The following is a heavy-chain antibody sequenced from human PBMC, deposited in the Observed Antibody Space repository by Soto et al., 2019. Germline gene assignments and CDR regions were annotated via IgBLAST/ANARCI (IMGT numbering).Heavy chain of an antibody. CDR2: ISSSSYI. CDR3: ARVDVDTAMAPDY. D-gene: IGHD5-18*01. CDR1: GFTFSSYS. J-gene: IGHJ4*02. Sequence: LRLSFAASGFTFSSYSMNWVRQAPGKGLEWVSSISSSSYIYYADSVKGRFTISRDNAKNSLYLQMNSLRAEDTAVYYCARVDVDTAMAPDYWGQGTLVTVSS. V-gene: IGHV3-21*01.